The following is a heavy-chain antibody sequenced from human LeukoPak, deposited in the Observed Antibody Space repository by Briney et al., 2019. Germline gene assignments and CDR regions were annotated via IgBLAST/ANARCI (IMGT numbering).Heavy chain of an antibody. J-gene: IGHJ4*02. D-gene: IGHD6-13*01. CDR3: ARDDRLEQQLGD. CDR2: ISAYNGDT. V-gene: IGHV1-18*01. CDR1: GYTFTSYG. Sequence: ASVKVSCKASGYTFTSYGISWVRQAPGQGLEWMGWISAYNGDTNYAQKLQGRVTMTTDTSTSTAYMELRSLRSDDTAVYYCARDDRLEQQLGDWGQGTLVTVSS.